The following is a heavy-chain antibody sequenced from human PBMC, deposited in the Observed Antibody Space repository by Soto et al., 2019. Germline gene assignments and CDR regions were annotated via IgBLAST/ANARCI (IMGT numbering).Heavy chain of an antibody. CDR3: TTDLIYGYRGLGALIDY. D-gene: IGHD3-16*01. CDR2: IKSRTNGGTS. V-gene: IGHV3-15*01. Sequence: EVQLVESGGGLVKPGGSLRLSCVVSGITFRNAWMTWVRQAPGKGLEWVGRIKSRTNGGTSDYGAPVKGRFTLSRDDSKNTVYLQMNSLKIEDTAVYYCTTDLIYGYRGLGALIDYWGQGTLVTVSS. J-gene: IGHJ4*02. CDR1: GITFRNAW.